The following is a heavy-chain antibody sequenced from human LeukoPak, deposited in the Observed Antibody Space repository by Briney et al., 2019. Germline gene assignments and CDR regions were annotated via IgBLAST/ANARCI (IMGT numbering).Heavy chain of an antibody. CDR3: ARGYDILTGYYPNWFDP. CDR2: INPSGGST. CDR1: GYTFTSYY. V-gene: IGHV1-46*01. J-gene: IGHJ5*02. D-gene: IGHD3-9*01. Sequence: ASVKVSCKASGYTFTSYYMHWVRQAPGQGLEWMGIINPSGGSTSYAQKFQGRVTMTRDTSTSTVHMELSSLRSEDTAVYYCARGYDILTGYYPNWFDPWGQGTLVTVSS.